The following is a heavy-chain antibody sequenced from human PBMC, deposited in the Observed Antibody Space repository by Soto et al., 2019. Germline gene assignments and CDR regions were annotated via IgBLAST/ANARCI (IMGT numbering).Heavy chain of an antibody. CDR1: GFTFSSYG. CDR2: ISHDGSNK. J-gene: IGHJ4*02. V-gene: IGHV3-30*03. Sequence: ESGGGVVQPGRSLRLSCAASGFTFSSYGMHWVRQAPGKGLEWVAVISHDGSNKYYADSVKGRFTISRDNSKNTLYLQMNSLRAEDTAVYYCAPWFGAFDYWGQGTLVTVSS. CDR3: APWFGAFDY. D-gene: IGHD3-10*01.